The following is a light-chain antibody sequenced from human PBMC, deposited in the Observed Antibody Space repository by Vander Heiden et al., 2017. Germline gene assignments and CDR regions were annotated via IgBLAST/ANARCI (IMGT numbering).Light chain of an antibody. Sequence: DIQMTQSQSSLSASVGDRASIPCWAGQDSYNYLNWYQQKPGKVPKLLIFTASSLHNGVQPGFVGSGFGTHFTLPISSLQPEDFATYYCQQSYSTPYTFGQGTKLEIK. CDR1: QDSYNY. CDR2: TAS. CDR3: QQSYSTPYT. J-gene: IGKJ2*01. V-gene: IGKV1-39*01.